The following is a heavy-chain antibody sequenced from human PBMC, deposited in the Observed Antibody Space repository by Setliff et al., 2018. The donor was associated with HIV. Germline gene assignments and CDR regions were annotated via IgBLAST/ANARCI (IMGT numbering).Heavy chain of an antibody. Sequence: ASVKVSCKASGGTFSSYAINWVRQAPGQGLEWMGGIIPIFGTANYIQKFQGRVTITADESTSTAYMELSSLRSEDTAVYYCARDGRYCSGGSCFTNRASYYYYYMDVWGKGTTVTVS. CDR2: IIPIFGTA. D-gene: IGHD2-15*01. CDR1: GGTFSSYA. J-gene: IGHJ6*03. CDR3: ARDGRYCSGGSCFTNRASYYYYYMDV. V-gene: IGHV1-69*13.